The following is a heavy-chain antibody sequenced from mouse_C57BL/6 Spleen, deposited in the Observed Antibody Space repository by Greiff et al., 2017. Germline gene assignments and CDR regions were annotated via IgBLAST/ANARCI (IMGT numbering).Heavy chain of an antibody. CDR2: IDPSDSYT. Sequence: QVQLQQPGAELVMPGASVKLSCKASGYTFTSYWMHWVKQRPGQGLEWIGEIDPSDSYTNYNQKFKGKSTLTVDKSSSTAYMQLSSLTSEDSAVYDCARGPTIVTPYYAMDYWGQGTSVTVSS. CDR1: GYTFTSYW. J-gene: IGHJ4*01. D-gene: IGHD2-5*01. V-gene: IGHV1-69*01. CDR3: ARGPTIVTPYYAMDY.